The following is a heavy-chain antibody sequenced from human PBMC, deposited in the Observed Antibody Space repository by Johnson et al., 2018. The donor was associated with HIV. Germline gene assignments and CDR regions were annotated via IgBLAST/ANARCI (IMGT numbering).Heavy chain of an antibody. D-gene: IGHD1-14*01. V-gene: IGHV3-72*01. CDR2: TRNKANSYTT. CDR3: AREGPGTTGVDAFDI. Sequence: VQLVESGGGVVQPGRSLRLSCAASGFTFTSYAMHWVRQAPGKGLAWVGRTRNKANSYTTEYAASVKGRFTISRDDSKNSLYMQMNSLKTEDTAVYYCAREGPGTTGVDAFDIWGQGTMVTVSS. CDR1: GFTFTSYA. J-gene: IGHJ3*02.